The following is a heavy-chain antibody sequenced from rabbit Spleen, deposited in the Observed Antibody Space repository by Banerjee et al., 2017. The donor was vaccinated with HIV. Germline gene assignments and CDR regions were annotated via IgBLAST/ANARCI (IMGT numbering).Heavy chain of an antibody. V-gene: IGHV1S40*01. J-gene: IGHJ6*01. CDR3: ARDSGSSFSSYGMDL. Sequence: QSLEESGGDLVKPGASLTLTCTASGVSFSFNSYMCWVRQAPGKGLEWIACIDIGGNGFNYFASWAKGRFTISKTSSTTVTLQMTSLTAADTATYFCARDSGSSFSSYGMDLWGPGTLVTVS. CDR2: IDIGGNGFN. CDR1: GVSFSFNSY. D-gene: IGHD8-1*01.